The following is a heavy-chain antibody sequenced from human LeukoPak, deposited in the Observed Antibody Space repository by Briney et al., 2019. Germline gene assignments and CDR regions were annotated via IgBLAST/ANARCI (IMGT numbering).Heavy chain of an antibody. J-gene: IGHJ6*03. V-gene: IGHV4-4*07. CDR2: IYSRGNT. Sequence: SETLSLTCTVSGGSISGYYWSWIRQPAGKGLEWLGRIYSRGNTNYNPSLKSRVTISVDTSKNQFSLKLSSVTAADTAVYYCASCERGYSYGYDYYYYMDVWGKGTTVTVSS. CDR3: ASCERGYSYGYDYYYYMDV. D-gene: IGHD5-18*01. CDR1: GGSISGYY.